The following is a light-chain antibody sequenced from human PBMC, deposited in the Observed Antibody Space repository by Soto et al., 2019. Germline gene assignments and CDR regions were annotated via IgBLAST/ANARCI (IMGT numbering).Light chain of an antibody. CDR1: QSVSSN. Sequence: EIVMTQSPATLSVSPGERATLSCRASQSVSSNLAWYQQKPGQAPRLLIYGASTRATGIPVRFSGSGSGTEFTLTISSLQSEDFAVYDCQQYNNWPPLTFGGGTKVEIK. CDR2: GAS. J-gene: IGKJ4*01. V-gene: IGKV3-15*01. CDR3: QQYNNWPPLT.